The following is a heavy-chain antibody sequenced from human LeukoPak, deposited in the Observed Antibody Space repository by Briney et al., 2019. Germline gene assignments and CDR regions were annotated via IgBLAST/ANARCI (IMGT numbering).Heavy chain of an antibody. CDR1: GGSISSGGYY. CDR3: ARDRTGGITGTGFDY. Sequence: SQTLSLTCTVSGGSISSGGYYWSWIRQHPGKGLEWIGYIYYSGSTYYNPSLKSRVTISVDTSKNQFSLKLSSVTAADTAVYYCARDRTGGITGTGFDYWGQGTLVTVSS. D-gene: IGHD1-20*01. J-gene: IGHJ4*02. CDR2: IYYSGST. V-gene: IGHV4-31*03.